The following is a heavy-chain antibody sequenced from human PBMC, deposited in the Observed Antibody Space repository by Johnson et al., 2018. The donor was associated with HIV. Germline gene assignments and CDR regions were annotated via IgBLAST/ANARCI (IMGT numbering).Heavy chain of an antibody. J-gene: IGHJ3*02. Sequence: QVQLVESGGGVVQPGRSLRLSCAASGFTFSSYGMHWVRQAPGKGLEWVAVISYDGSNKYYADYVKGRFTISRDNSKNTLYLQMNSLRAEDTAVYYCAKSIAAAGTNAFDIWGQGTMVTVSS. V-gene: IGHV3-30*18. CDR3: AKSIAAAGTNAFDI. D-gene: IGHD6-13*01. CDR1: GFTFSSYG. CDR2: ISYDGSNK.